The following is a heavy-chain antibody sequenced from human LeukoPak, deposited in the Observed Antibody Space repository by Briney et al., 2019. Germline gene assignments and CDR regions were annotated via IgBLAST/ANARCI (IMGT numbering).Heavy chain of an antibody. Sequence: GGSLRLSCAASGFTFSSYEMNWVRQAPGKGLEWVSVIYSGGSTYYADSVKGRFTISRDNSKNTLYLQMNSLRAEDTAVYYCARERGRGSSSDYWGQGTLVTVSS. CDR3: ARERGRGSSSDY. V-gene: IGHV3-53*01. J-gene: IGHJ4*02. CDR1: GFTFSSYE. CDR2: IYSGGST. D-gene: IGHD1-26*01.